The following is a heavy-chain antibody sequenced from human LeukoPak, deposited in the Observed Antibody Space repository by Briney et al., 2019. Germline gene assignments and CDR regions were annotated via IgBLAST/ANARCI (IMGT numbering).Heavy chain of an antibody. V-gene: IGHV3-11*01. Sequence: GGSLRLSCAASGFTFSDYYMSWIRQAPGKGLEWVSYISSSGSTIYYADSVKGRFTISRDNAKNSLYLQMNSLRAEDTAVYYCATGDHSGYDLIATIFDYWGQGTLVTVSS. CDR2: ISSSGSTI. CDR3: ATGDHSGYDLIATIFDY. D-gene: IGHD5-12*01. CDR1: GFTFSDYY. J-gene: IGHJ4*02.